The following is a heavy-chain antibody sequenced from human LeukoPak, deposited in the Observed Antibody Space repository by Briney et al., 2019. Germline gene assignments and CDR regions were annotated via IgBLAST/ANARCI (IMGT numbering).Heavy chain of an antibody. J-gene: IGHJ3*02. CDR3: ASPSIVGAHDAFDI. CDR1: GFTFSSYS. CDR2: ISSSSSTI. Sequence: GGSLRLSCAASGFTFSSYSMNWVRQAPGKGLEWVSYISSSSSTIYYADSVKGRFTISRDNAKNSLYLQMNSLRAEDTAVYYCASPSIVGAHDAFDIWGQGTMVTVSS. D-gene: IGHD1-26*01. V-gene: IGHV3-48*04.